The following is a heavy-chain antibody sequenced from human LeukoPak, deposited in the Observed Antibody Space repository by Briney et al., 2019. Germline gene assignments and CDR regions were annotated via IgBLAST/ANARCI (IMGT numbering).Heavy chain of an antibody. V-gene: IGHV3-23*01. CDR2: ISGSGGST. CDR3: ASTLYYDFWSGYYSYWYFDL. CDR1: GFTFSSYA. Sequence: GGSLRLSCAASGFTFSSYAMSWVRQAPGKGLEWVSAISGSGGSTYYADSVKGRFTISRDNSKNTLYLQMNSLRAEDTAVYYCASTLYYDFWSGYYSYWYFDLWGRGTLVTVSS. J-gene: IGHJ2*01. D-gene: IGHD3-3*01.